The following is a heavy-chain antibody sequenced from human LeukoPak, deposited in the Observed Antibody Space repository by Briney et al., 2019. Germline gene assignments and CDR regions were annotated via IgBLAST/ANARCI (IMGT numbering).Heavy chain of an antibody. D-gene: IGHD6-19*01. CDR3: ARGGWLDPLLFDY. CDR2: IYYSGST. Sequence: PSETLSLTCTVSGGSISSYYWSWIRQPPGKGLVWIGYIYYSGSTNYNPSLKSRVTISVDTSKNQFSLKLSSVTAADTAVYYCARGGWLDPLLFDYWGQGTLVTVSS. CDR1: GGSISSYY. J-gene: IGHJ4*02. V-gene: IGHV4-59*01.